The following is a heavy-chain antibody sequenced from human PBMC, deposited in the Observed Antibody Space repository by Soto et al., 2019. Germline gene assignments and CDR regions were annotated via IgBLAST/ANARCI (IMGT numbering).Heavy chain of an antibody. CDR3: AGAPNWAYFEY. D-gene: IGHD7-27*01. CDR2: IYYTGST. Sequence: PSETLSRTCTVSSGSISTYYWSWIRQPPWKGLEWIGYIYYTGSTNYIPSLMTRVAISMDTSKNQFSLILSSVTAADTAVYYCAGAPNWAYFEYRGLGTLVSVAS. V-gene: IGHV4-59*01. CDR1: SGSISTYY. J-gene: IGHJ4*02.